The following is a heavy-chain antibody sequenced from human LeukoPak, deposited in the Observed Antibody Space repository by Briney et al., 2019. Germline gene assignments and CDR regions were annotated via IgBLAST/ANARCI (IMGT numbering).Heavy chain of an antibody. J-gene: IGHJ4*02. V-gene: IGHV4-39*01. Sequence: SETLSLTRTVSGGSISSSSYYWGWIRQPPGKGLEWIGSIYYSGSTYYNPSLKSRVTISVDTSKNQSSLKLSSVTAADTAVYYCARYGQTAMVDYWGQGTLVTVSS. CDR1: GGSISSSSYY. D-gene: IGHD5-18*01. CDR3: ARYGQTAMVDY. CDR2: IYYSGST.